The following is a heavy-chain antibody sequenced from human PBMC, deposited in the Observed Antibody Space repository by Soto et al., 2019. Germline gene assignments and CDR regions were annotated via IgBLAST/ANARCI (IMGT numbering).Heavy chain of an antibody. CDR1: GYSFTSYW. CDR3: ARQGCSSTSCYTGYYYYYYGMDV. J-gene: IGHJ6*04. D-gene: IGHD2-2*02. CDR2: IYPGDSDT. V-gene: IGHV5-51*01. Sequence: GESLKISCKGSGYSFTSYWIGWVRQMPGKGLEWMGIIYPGDSDTRYSPSFQGQVTISADKSISTAYLQWSSLKASDTAMYYCARQGCSSTSCYTGYYYYYYGMDVWGEGTTVTVSS.